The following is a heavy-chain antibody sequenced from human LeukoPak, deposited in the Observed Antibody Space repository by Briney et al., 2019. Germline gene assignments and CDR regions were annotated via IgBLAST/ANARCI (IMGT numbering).Heavy chain of an antibody. D-gene: IGHD3-22*01. CDR1: RFTFDDYA. V-gene: IGHV3-9*01. Sequence: GRSLRLSCAASRFTFDDYAMHWVRHAPGKGLEWVSGISWNSGSIGYADSVKGRFTISRDNAKNSLYLQMNSLRAEDTALYYCAKDKAYYYDSSGYWDYWGQGTLVTVSS. J-gene: IGHJ4*02. CDR2: ISWNSGSI. CDR3: AKDKAYYYDSSGYWDY.